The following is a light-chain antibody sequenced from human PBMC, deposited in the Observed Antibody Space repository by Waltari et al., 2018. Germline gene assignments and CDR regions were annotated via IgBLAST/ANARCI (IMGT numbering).Light chain of an antibody. CDR1: YYDIGNYDL. CDR2: EAT. V-gene: IGLV2-23*01. CDR3: CSYAGENTMI. Sequence: QSALTQPASVSGSPGQSVTISCTGTYYDIGNYDLVSWYQQYPGKAPSLIIYEATSRPSWVSNRFSASKSGHTASLTISGLQTEDEAHYYCCSYAGENTMIFGGGTRLTVL. J-gene: IGLJ2*01.